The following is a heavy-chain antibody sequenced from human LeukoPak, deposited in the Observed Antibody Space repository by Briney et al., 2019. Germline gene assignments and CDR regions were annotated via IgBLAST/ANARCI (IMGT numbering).Heavy chain of an antibody. D-gene: IGHD6-13*01. Sequence: PSETLSLTCTVSGGSISSSSYYWGWIRRPPGKGLEWIGSIYYSGSTYYNPSLKSRVTISVDTSKNQFSLKLSSVTAADTAVYYCAESHTESSSWYVYYYMDVWGKGTTVTVSS. CDR2: IYYSGST. J-gene: IGHJ6*03. CDR1: GGSISSSSYY. V-gene: IGHV4-39*07. CDR3: AESHTESSSWYVYYYMDV.